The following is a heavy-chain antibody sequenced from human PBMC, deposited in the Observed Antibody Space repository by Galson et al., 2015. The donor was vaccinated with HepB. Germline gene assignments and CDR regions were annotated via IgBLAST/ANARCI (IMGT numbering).Heavy chain of an antibody. CDR3: ASATHLDGITGTTVAFDI. Sequence: LSLTCTVSGGSISSYYWSWIRQPPGKGLEWIGYIYYSGSTNYNPSLKSRVTISVDTSKNQFSLKLSSVTAADTAVYYCASATHLDGITGTTVAFDIWGQGTMVTVSS. CDR2: IYYSGST. V-gene: IGHV4-59*01. D-gene: IGHD1-7*01. CDR1: GGSISSYY. J-gene: IGHJ3*02.